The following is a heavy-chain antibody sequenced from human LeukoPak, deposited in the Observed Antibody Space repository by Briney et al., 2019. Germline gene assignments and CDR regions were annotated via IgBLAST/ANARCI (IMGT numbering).Heavy chain of an antibody. J-gene: IGHJ4*02. V-gene: IGHV4-59*08. CDR3: TRHSLLHSLLVDY. D-gene: IGHD1-26*01. Sequence: PSETLSLTCTVSGGSISSYYWSWIRQPPGKGPEWIGYIYYSGSTNYNPSLKSRVTISVDTSKNQFSLKLSSVTAADTAVYYCTRHSLLHSLLVDYWGQGTLVTVSS. CDR2: IYYSGST. CDR1: GGSISSYY.